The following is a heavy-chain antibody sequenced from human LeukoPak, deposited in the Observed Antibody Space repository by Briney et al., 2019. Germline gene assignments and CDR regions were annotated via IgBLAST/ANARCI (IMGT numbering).Heavy chain of an antibody. CDR2: VSGSGDDT. J-gene: IGHJ4*02. CDR3: AKRLPYYFDY. Sequence: QPGGSLRLSFATSGXTFSNYAMSWVRQAPGKGLKWVSVVSGSGDDTDYADSVKGRFTISRDNSKNTLYLQMNSLRAEDTAVYYCAKRLPYYFDYWGQGTLVTVSS. D-gene: IGHD4-11*01. V-gene: IGHV3-23*01. CDR1: GXTFSNYA.